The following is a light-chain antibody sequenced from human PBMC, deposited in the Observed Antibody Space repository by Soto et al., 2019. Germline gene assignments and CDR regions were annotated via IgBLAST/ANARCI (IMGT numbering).Light chain of an antibody. CDR3: QQYNSYCT. V-gene: IGKV1-5*03. Sequence: DIQMTQSPSTLSASVGDRVTITCRASQSISSWLAWYQQKPGKAPKLLIYKASGLESGVPSRFSGSGSGTEFTLTISSLQPDDFATYYCQQYNSYCTFGQGTKVEI. CDR2: KAS. CDR1: QSISSW. J-gene: IGKJ1*01.